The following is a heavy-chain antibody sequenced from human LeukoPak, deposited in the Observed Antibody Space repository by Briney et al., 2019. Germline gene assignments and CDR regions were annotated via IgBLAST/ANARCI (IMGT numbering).Heavy chain of an antibody. CDR3: ARNVNGAAASH. Sequence: PGGSLRLSCAASGFIFSFYEMNWVRQAPGKGLEWVSYISSSGSTIYYADFVKGRFTISRDNAKNSLYLRMNSLRAEDTAVYYCARNVNGAAASHWGQGTLVTVSS. CDR2: ISSSGSTI. D-gene: IGHD6-13*01. J-gene: IGHJ4*02. CDR1: GFIFSFYE. V-gene: IGHV3-48*03.